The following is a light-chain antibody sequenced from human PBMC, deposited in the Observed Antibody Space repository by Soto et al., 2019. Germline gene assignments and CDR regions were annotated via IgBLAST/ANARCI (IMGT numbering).Light chain of an antibody. CDR2: GAS. CDR3: QQYGSSPT. Sequence: EIVLTQSPGTLSLSPGERATLSCRASQSVSSSYLAWYQQKPGQAPRLLIYGASSRATGIPDRFSGSGSGTDFTLTISILEPEDFAVYYCQQYGSSPTFGGGTKAEIK. J-gene: IGKJ4*01. CDR1: QSVSSSY. V-gene: IGKV3-20*01.